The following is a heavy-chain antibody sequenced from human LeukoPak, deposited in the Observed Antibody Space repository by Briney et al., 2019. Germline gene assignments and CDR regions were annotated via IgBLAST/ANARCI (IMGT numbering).Heavy chain of an antibody. D-gene: IGHD4-17*01. V-gene: IGHV3-7*01. J-gene: IGHJ4*02. CDR1: GFTFNNYW. CDR3: TRVPYGDYWSSDY. CDR2: IKHDEIEK. Sequence: GGSLRLSCAASGFTFNNYWMSWVRQAPGKGLEWVANIKHDEIEKYYVDSVKGRFTISRDNAKNSLFLQMNSLRVEDTAINYCTRVPYGDYWSSDYWGQGTLVTVSS.